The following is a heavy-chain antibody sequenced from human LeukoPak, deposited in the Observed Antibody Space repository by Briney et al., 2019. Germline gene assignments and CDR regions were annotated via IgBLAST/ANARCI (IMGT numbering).Heavy chain of an antibody. D-gene: IGHD3-16*01. CDR3: ARHYGP. CDR1: GGSFSGYY. J-gene: IGHJ5*02. Sequence: SETLSLACAVYGGSFSGYYWSWIRQPPGKGLEWTGEINHSGSTNYNPSLKSRVTISVDTSKNQFSLKLSSVTAADTAVYYCARHYGPWGQGTLVTVSS. CDR2: INHSGST. V-gene: IGHV4-34*01.